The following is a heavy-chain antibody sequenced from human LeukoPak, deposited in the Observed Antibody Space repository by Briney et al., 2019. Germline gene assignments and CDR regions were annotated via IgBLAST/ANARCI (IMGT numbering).Heavy chain of an antibody. V-gene: IGHV5-51*01. CDR1: GYTFTDYW. Sequence: GESLKISCKGSGYTFTDYWIGWVRQMPGKGLEWMGIIYPGDSDTRYSPSFQGQVTISADKSISTAYLQWSSLTPSDTAMYYCARQATFHRYYGSGSYDYFDYWGQGSLVTVSS. CDR2: IYPGDSDT. J-gene: IGHJ4*02. D-gene: IGHD3-10*01. CDR3: ARQATFHRYYGSGSYDYFDY.